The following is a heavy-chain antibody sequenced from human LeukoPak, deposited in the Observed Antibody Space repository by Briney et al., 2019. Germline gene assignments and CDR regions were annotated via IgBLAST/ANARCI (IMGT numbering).Heavy chain of an antibody. CDR2: MNPNSGNT. V-gene: IGHV1-8*01. CDR1: GYTFTSYD. Sequence: ASVKVSCKASGYTFTSYDINWVRQATGQGLEWMGWMNPNSGNTGYGQKFQGRVTMTRNTSISTAYMELSSLRSEDTAVYYCARGQDSSGYYYVYYYYYGMDVWGQGTTVTVSS. J-gene: IGHJ6*02. CDR3: ARGQDSSGYYYVYYYYYGMDV. D-gene: IGHD3-22*01.